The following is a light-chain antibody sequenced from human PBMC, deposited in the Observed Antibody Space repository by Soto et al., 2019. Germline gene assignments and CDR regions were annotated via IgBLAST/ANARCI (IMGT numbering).Light chain of an antibody. CDR2: GNS. CDR3: QSYASSLGV. CDR1: SSNIGAGYD. V-gene: IGLV1-40*01. Sequence: QSVLTQPPSVSGAPGQGVTISCTGSSSNIGAGYDVHWYQQLPGTAPKLLIYGNSNRPSGVPDRFSGSKSGTSASLAITGLQAEDEADYYCQSYASSLGVFGTGTKVTVL. J-gene: IGLJ1*01.